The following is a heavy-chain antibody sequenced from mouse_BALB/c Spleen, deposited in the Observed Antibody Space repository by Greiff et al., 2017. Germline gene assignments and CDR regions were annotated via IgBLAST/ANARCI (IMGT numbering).Heavy chain of an antibody. Sequence: EVKLVESGAELVRSGASVKLSCTASGFNIKDYYMHWVKQRPEQGLEWIGWIDPENGDTEYAPKFQGKATMTADTSSNTAYLQLSSLTSEDTAVYYCNPYYYGTSYYFDYWGQGTTLTVSS. V-gene: IGHV14-4*02. D-gene: IGHD1-1*01. CDR2: IDPENGDT. J-gene: IGHJ2*01. CDR3: NPYYYGTSYYFDY. CDR1: GFNIKDYY.